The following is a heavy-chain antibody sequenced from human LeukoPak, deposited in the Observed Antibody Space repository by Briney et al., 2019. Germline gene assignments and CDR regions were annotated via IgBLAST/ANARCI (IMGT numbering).Heavy chain of an antibody. CDR1: GFTFSSYA. Sequence: GGSLRLSCAASGFTFSSYAMHWVRQAPGKGLKYVSAISSNGGSTYYANSVKGRFTISRDNSKNTLYLQMGSLRAEDMAVYYCARALPPGYYDGSSLNNWFDPWGQGTLVTVSS. CDR3: ARALPPGYYDGSSLNNWFDP. J-gene: IGHJ5*02. D-gene: IGHD3-22*01. CDR2: ISSNGGST. V-gene: IGHV3-64*01.